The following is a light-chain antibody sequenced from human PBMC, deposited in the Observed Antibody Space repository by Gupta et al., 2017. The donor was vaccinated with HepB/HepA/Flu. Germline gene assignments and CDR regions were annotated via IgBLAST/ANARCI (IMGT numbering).Light chain of an antibody. J-gene: IGKJ4*01. CDR1: QSISSY. CDR2: AAS. Sequence: DIQMTQSPSSMSASVGDRVTITCRASQSISSYLNWYQQKPGKAPKLLIYAASSLESGVPSRFSGSGLGTDCTLTSSRPQIEDFAIFYMQQGYSTLTFGGGTKVEIK. CDR3: QQGYSTLT. V-gene: IGKV1-39*01.